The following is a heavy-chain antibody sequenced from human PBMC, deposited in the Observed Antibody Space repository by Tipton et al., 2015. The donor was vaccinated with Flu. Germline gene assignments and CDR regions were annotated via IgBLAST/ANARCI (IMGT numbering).Heavy chain of an antibody. CDR3: ATYYVGY. D-gene: IGHD3-10*02. Sequence: SLRLSCVASGFTFSTYGMHWVRQAPGKGLEWVAVISYDESNRNYIDSVKGRFTISRDNSKNTLYLQMNSLRAEDTAVYYCATYYVGYWGQGTLVTVSS. J-gene: IGHJ4*02. CDR1: GFTFSTYG. V-gene: IGHV3-30*03. CDR2: ISYDESNR.